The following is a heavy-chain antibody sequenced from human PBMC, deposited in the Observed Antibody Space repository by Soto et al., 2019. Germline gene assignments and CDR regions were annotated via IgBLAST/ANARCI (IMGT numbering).Heavy chain of an antibody. CDR1: VGSISSSSYA. V-gene: IGHV4-39*01. CDR3: ARHRITIFGVAKGWFDP. J-gene: IGHJ5*02. Sequence: SETLYIPCTFSVGSISSSSYAWGWIRQPRGKGVEWIGSIYYSGSTYYNPSLKSRVTISVDTSKNQFSLKLSSVTAADTAVYYCARHRITIFGVAKGWFDPWGKGTLVTVSS. D-gene: IGHD3-3*01. CDR2: IYYSGST.